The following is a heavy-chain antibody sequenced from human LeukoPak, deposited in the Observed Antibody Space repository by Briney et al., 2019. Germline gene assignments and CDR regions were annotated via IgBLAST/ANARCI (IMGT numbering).Heavy chain of an antibody. CDR1: GSTLTDLS. J-gene: IGHJ4*02. CDR2: SDPEDGDT. Sequence: ASVKVSCKVSGSTLTDLSMHWVRQAPGKGLEWMGTSDPEDGDTFYTHNFEGRVTMTEDTATDTAYMELSSLTADDTAVYYCATGDGYKKAHDYWGQGTLVTVSS. CDR3: ATGDGYKKAHDY. D-gene: IGHD5-24*01. V-gene: IGHV1-24*01.